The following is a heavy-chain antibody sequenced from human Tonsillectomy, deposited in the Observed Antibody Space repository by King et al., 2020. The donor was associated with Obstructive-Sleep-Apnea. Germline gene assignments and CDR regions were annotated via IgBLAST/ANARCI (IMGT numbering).Heavy chain of an antibody. CDR2: INTNTGNP. Sequence: VQLVESGSELKKPGASVKVSCKASGYTFTSYAMNWVRQAPGHGLEWMGWINTNTGNPTYAQCFTGRFVFSLDTSVSTAYLQISSLKAEDTAVYYCARVKSRFLYYYDSSGSGAFDIWGKGTRVTVSS. CDR3: ARVKSRFLYYYDSSGSGAFDI. J-gene: IGHJ3*02. V-gene: IGHV7-4-1*02. D-gene: IGHD3-22*01. CDR1: GYTFTSYA.